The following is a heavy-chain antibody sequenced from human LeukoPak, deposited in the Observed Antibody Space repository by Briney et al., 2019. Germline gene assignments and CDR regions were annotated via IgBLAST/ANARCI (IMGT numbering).Heavy chain of an antibody. CDR1: GFTFSSFA. D-gene: IGHD3-16*01. CDR3: ARVLYFRAFDM. Sequence: GGSLRLSCAASGFTFSSFAMSWVRQAPGKGLEWVSAISGSGGSTYYADSVKGRFTISRDNSKNTLFLQMNSLRAEDTAVYYCARVLYFRAFDMWGQGTMVTVSS. CDR2: ISGSGGST. V-gene: IGHV3-23*01. J-gene: IGHJ3*02.